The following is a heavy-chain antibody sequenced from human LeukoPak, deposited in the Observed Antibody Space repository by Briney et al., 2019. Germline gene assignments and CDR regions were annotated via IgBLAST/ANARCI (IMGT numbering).Heavy chain of an antibody. CDR2: MNPNSGNT. Sequence: ASVKVSCKASGYTFTSYDINWVRQATGQGLEWMGWMNPNSGNTGYAQKFQGRVTMTRDTSISTAYMELSSLRSEDTAVYYCARDQGGRIPVNGFDPWGQGTLVTVSS. J-gene: IGHJ5*02. CDR1: GYTFTSYD. CDR3: ARDQGGRIPVNGFDP. V-gene: IGHV1-8*01. D-gene: IGHD2-21*01.